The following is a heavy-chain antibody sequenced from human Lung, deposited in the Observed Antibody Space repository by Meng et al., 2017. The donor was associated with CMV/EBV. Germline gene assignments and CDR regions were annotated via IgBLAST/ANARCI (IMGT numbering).Heavy chain of an antibody. V-gene: IGHV7-4-1*01. Sequence: QVQLAQYGSELKKPGDSVNVSCQAAGYTFTSSSMNWVRHAPGQWLEWMGWININTGNPTYAQGFTGRFVFSLDTSVSTAYLQIDSLKADDTAVYYCARGNGWRFDYWGQGTLVTVSS. J-gene: IGHJ4*02. CDR2: ININTGNP. D-gene: IGHD6-19*01. CDR3: ARGNGWRFDY. CDR1: GYTFTSSS.